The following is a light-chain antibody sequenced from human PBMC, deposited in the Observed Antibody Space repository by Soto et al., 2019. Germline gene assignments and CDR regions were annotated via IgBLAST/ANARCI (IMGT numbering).Light chain of an antibody. CDR3: QQRSNWPIT. V-gene: IGKV3-11*01. CDR1: QSVSSY. Sequence: IGLTQSPATLSVPPGERATLSCRASQSVSSYLAWYQQKPGQAPRLLIYDASNRATGIPARFSGSGSGTDFTLTISSLEPEDFAVYYCQQRSNWPITFGQGTKVDIK. J-gene: IGKJ1*01. CDR2: DAS.